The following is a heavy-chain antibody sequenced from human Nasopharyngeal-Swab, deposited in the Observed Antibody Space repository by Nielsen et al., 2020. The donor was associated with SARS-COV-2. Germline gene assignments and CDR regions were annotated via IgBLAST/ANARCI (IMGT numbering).Heavy chain of an antibody. CDR3: TREDRYASGSFDH. J-gene: IGHJ4*02. D-gene: IGHD3-10*01. CDR2: IYSGGGS. Sequence: WIRQPPGKGLEWVSVIYSGGGSYYADSVKGRFTISRDNFENMLYLQMNSLRAEDTAMYYCTREDRYASGSFDHWGQGTLVTVSS. V-gene: IGHV3-53*01.